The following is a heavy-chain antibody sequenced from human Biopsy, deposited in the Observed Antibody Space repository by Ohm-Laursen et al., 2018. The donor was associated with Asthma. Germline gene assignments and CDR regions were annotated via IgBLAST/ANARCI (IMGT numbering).Heavy chain of an antibody. Sequence: SSVKVSCKASGDSLGSFINYAISWVRQAPGQGLEWMGGLIPVLGTADYAPMFEGRVTTTADESTSTAYLELTSLRFEDTAVYYCARGYSGTDRIVYYYSGMEVWGQGTTVTVSS. V-gene: IGHV1-69*01. J-gene: IGHJ6*02. CDR1: GDSLGSFINYA. CDR3: ARGYSGTDRIVYYYSGMEV. CDR2: LIPVLGTA. D-gene: IGHD5-12*01.